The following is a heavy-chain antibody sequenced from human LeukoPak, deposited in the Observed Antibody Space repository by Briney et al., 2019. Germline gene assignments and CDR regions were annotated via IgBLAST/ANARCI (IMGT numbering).Heavy chain of an antibody. CDR1: GFTFGDYA. D-gene: IGHD3-22*01. CDR3: TREAGSGYYSHFDS. V-gene: IGHV3-49*04. Sequence: PGGSLRLSCTASGFTFGDYAMSWVRQAPGKGLEWVGFIRSKAYGGTTEYAASVKGRFTISRDDSKSIAYLQMNSLKTEDTAVYYCTREAGSGYYSHFDSWGQGTLVTVSS. J-gene: IGHJ4*02. CDR2: IRSKAYGGTT.